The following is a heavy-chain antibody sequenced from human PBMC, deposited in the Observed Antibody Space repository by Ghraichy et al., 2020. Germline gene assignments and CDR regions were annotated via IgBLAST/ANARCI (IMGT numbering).Heavy chain of an antibody. D-gene: IGHD2-2*01. Sequence: ASVKVSCKASGYTFTSYAMHWVRQAPGHRLEWMGWINAGNGNTKYSQKCQGRVTITRDTSASTAYMELSSLRSEDTAVYYCAKGRYCSSTSCYSPNIPRPYVGKDVWGLCATGTVSS. CDR1: GYTFTSYA. CDR2: INAGNGNT. V-gene: IGHV1-3*01. J-gene: IGHJ6*01. CDR3: AKGRYCSSTSCYSPNIPRPYVGKDV.